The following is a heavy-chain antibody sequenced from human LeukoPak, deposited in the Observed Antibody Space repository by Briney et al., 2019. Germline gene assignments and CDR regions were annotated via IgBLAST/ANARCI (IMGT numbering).Heavy chain of an antibody. CDR3: AREGGYYDILTGYIY. D-gene: IGHD3-9*01. V-gene: IGHV4-30-4*01. CDR2: IYYSGST. CDR1: GGSISSGDYY. J-gene: IGHJ4*02. Sequence: PSETLSLTCTVSGGSISSGDYYWSWIRQPPGKGLEWIGYIYYSGSTYYNPSLKSRVTISVDTSKNQFSLKLSSVTAADTAVYYCAREGGYYDILTGYIYWGQGTLVTVSS.